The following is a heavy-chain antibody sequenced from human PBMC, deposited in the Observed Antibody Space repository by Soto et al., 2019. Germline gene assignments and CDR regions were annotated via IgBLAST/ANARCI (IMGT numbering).Heavy chain of an antibody. CDR1: GFTFSSYG. Sequence: GSLRLSCAASGFTFSSYGMHWVRQAPGKGLEWVAVIWYDGSNKYYADSVKGRFTISRDNSKNTLYLQMNSLRAEDTAVYYCARDQSRGGYNPPSYWGQGTLVTVSS. J-gene: IGHJ4*02. CDR3: ARDQSRGGYNPPSY. V-gene: IGHV3-33*01. D-gene: IGHD5-12*01. CDR2: IWYDGSNK.